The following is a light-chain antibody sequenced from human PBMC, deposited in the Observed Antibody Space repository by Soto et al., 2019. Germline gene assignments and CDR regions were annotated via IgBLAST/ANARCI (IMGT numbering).Light chain of an antibody. Sequence: QSVLTQPASVSGSPGQSITISCTGTSSDVGGYNYVSWYQQHPGKAPKLMIYEVNNRPSGVSNRFSGSKSGNKASLTISGLQAEDEADYYCSSYTRSSTPYVFGTGTKVTVL. CDR2: EVN. J-gene: IGLJ1*01. V-gene: IGLV2-14*01. CDR3: SSYTRSSTPYV. CDR1: SSDVGGYNY.